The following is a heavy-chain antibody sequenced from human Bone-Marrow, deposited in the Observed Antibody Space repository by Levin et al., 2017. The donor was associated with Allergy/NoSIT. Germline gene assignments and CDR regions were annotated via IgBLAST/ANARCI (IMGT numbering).Heavy chain of an antibody. D-gene: IGHD3-16*01. J-gene: IGHJ6*02. CDR2: ISYDGSDK. CDR1: GFTFSNHA. Sequence: GGSLRLSCAASGFTFSNHAIHWVRQAPGKGLEWVSSISYDGSDKDYADSVKGRFTISRDNSKNTLYLQMSNLKPEDTAVYYCARTHGGVSHYYYYGMDVWGQGTTVTVSS. V-gene: IGHV3-30*04. CDR3: ARTHGGVSHYYYYGMDV.